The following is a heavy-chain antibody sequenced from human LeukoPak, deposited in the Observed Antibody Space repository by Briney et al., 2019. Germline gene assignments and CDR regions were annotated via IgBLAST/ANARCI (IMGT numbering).Heavy chain of an antibody. D-gene: IGHD6-19*01. CDR1: GGSFSGYY. J-gene: IGHJ4*02. CDR3: ARVRLAFDY. Sequence: ASETLSLACAVYGGSFSGYYWSWIRQPPGKGLEWIGEINHSGSTNYNPSLKSRVTISVDTSKNQFSLKLSSVTAADTAVYYCARVRLAFDYWGQGTLVTVSS. V-gene: IGHV4-34*01. CDR2: INHSGST.